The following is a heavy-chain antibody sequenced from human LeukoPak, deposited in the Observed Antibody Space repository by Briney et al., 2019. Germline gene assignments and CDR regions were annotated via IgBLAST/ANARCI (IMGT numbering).Heavy chain of an antibody. CDR1: GGSINNYY. D-gene: IGHD2-15*01. J-gene: IGHJ3*02. CDR3: ARGRYCSADICSGGDAFDI. CDR2: IYTRGST. V-gene: IGHV4-4*07. Sequence: SETLSLTCTVSGGSINNYYWSWIRQPAGKVLEWIGRIYTRGSTNYNPSLKSRVTMSVDTYKNQFSLKLSSVTAADTAVYYCARGRYCSADICSGGDAFDIWGQGTMVSVSS.